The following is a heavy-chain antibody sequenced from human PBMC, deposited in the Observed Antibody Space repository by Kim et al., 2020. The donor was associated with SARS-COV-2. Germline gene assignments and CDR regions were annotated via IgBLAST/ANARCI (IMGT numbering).Heavy chain of an antibody. D-gene: IGHD4-17*01. CDR3: ARTTYGDYGSCDY. Sequence: GGSLRLSCAASGFTFSSYAMHWVRQAPGKGLEWVAVISYDGSNKYYADSVKGRFTISRDNTKNTLYLQMNSLRAEDTAVYYCARTTYGDYGSCDYWGQGTLVTVSS. J-gene: IGHJ4*02. CDR2: ISYDGSNK. CDR1: GFTFSSYA. V-gene: IGHV3-30*04.